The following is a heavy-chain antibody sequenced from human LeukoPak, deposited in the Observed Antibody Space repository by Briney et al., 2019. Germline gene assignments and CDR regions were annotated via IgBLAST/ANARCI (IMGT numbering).Heavy chain of an antibody. Sequence: GGSLRLSCTGSGFTFSGYGMNWFRQTPGKGLEGMGVIGDDGCRAFYADSVKGRVTISRDNSKNTVSVELDDVRAEDRCVYYGTKYNNDHICDWGQGTLVTVSS. D-gene: IGHD1-14*01. CDR2: IGDDGCRA. CDR1: GFTFSGYG. J-gene: IGHJ4*02. CDR3: TKYNNDHICD. V-gene: IGHV3-30*02.